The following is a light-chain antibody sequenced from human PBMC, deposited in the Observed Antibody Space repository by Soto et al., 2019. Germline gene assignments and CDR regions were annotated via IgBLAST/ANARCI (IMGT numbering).Light chain of an antibody. Sequence: QSVLTQPASVSGSPGQSITISCTGTSSDVGAYYSVSWYQQQPGKAPKLMIYDVNKRPSGVPDRFSGSKSGNTASLTISGLQAEDEADYYCCSYAGSFYVFGTGTKVTVL. CDR3: CSYAGSFYV. CDR1: SSDVGAYYS. J-gene: IGLJ1*01. CDR2: DVN. V-gene: IGLV2-11*01.